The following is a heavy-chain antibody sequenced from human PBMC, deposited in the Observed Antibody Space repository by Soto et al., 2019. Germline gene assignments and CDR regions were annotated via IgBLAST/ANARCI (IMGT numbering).Heavy chain of an antibody. CDR1: GFTFSNYA. D-gene: IGHD2-2*01. V-gene: IGHV3-23*01. CDR3: AKRGYCTSSSCSGEFDY. J-gene: IGHJ4*02. CDR2: TDATGGNT. Sequence: EVQLLESGGGLVQPGGSLRLSCAASGFTFSNYAMSWVRQAPGKGLEWVSSTDATGGNTFYADSVKGRFTISRDNFKNTLYLQMNSLRAEDTAVYYCAKRGYCTSSSCSGEFDYWGQGTLVTVSS.